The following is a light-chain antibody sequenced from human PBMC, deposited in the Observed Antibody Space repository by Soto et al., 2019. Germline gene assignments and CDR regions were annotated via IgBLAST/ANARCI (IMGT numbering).Light chain of an antibody. Sequence: DIQMTQSPSSLSASVGDRVTITCQASQDITNDLTWYQQKPGKAPKVLIYEASNLETGVPSRFSGSGSGTDFTFTISSLQPEDIATYFCQQYDNVPLTFGGGTKVEIK. V-gene: IGKV1-33*01. CDR3: QQYDNVPLT. CDR2: EAS. CDR1: QDITND. J-gene: IGKJ4*01.